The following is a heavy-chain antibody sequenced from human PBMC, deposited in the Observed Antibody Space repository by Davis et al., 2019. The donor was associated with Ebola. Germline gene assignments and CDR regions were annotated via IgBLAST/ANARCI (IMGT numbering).Heavy chain of an antibody. V-gene: IGHV6-1*01. J-gene: IGHJ3*02. CDR1: GDSVSSSGAA. CDR2: TYYNSKWYN. D-gene: IGHD3-3*01. CDR3: ARGFLRDGFDI. Sequence: HSQTLSLTCAISGDSVSSSGAAWIWFRQSPSRGLEWLGRTYYNSKWYNDYAVFVKSRLTINPDTSKNQFSLQLNSVTPEDTAVYYCARGFLRDGFDIWGQGTMITVSS.